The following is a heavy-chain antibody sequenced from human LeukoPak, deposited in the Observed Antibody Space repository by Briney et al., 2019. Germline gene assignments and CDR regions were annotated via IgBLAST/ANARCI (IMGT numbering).Heavy chain of an antibody. V-gene: IGHV3-23*01. CDR2: ISGSGDNT. CDR3: AKAGIGADGAGFLCEY. CDR1: GFTFSSHA. D-gene: IGHD1-1*01. J-gene: IGHJ4*02. Sequence: GRSLRLSCAASGFTFSSHAMSWVRQAPGKGLEWVSAISGSGDNTYYADSVKGRFTISRDNSKNTLYLHMSSLRVEDTGIYYCAKAGIGADGAGFLCEYWGQGTLVTVSS.